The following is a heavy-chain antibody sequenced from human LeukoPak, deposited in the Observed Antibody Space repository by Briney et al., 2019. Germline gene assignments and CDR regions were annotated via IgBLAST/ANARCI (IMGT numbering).Heavy chain of an antibody. D-gene: IGHD3-10*01. J-gene: IGHJ4*02. CDR1: GYTFTSYD. CDR3: ARAEEGYYGFNY. CDR2: MNPNSDNT. Sequence: GASVKVSCKASGYTFTSYDINWVRQATGQGLEWMGWMNPNSDNTGYAQKFQGRVTMTRNTSISTAYMELSSLRSEDTAVYYCARAEEGYYGFNYWGQGTLVTVSS. V-gene: IGHV1-8*01.